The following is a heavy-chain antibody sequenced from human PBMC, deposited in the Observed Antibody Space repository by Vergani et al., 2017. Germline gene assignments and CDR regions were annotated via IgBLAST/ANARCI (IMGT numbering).Heavy chain of an antibody. D-gene: IGHD1-26*01. Sequence: QVQLVQSGAEVKKPGSSVKVSCKASGGTFSSYTISWVRQAPGQGLEWMGRIIPILGIANYAQKFQGRVTITADKSTSTAYMELSSLRSEDTAVYYCARGYSGCQGLDYWGQGTLVTVSS. J-gene: IGHJ4*02. CDR1: GGTFSSYT. CDR2: IIPILGIA. CDR3: ARGYSGCQGLDY. V-gene: IGHV1-69*02.